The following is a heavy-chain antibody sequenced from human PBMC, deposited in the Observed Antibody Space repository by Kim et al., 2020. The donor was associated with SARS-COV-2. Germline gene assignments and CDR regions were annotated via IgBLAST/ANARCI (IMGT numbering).Heavy chain of an antibody. V-gene: IGHV4-30-2*01. Sequence: SETLSLTCAVSDDSISSGDYSWNWIRQPPGKGLEWMGYISHTGSINYNPSLNSRVSISVDRSKNQFSLKLTSVTAADTAVYYCARAPTQTVVIPPLWFDPWGQGTLVTVSS. CDR2: ISHTGSI. CDR1: DDSISSGDYS. D-gene: IGHD3-22*01. CDR3: ARAPTQTVVIPPLWFDP. J-gene: IGHJ5*02.